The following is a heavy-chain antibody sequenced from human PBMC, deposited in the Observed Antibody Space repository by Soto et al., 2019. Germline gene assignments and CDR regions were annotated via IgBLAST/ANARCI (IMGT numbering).Heavy chain of an antibody. CDR3: AKEPSYNWNYIHY. D-gene: IGHD1-7*01. CDR2: IYSGGST. Sequence: GGSLRLSCAASGLTVSSNYMSWVRQAPGKGLEWVSVIYSGGSTYYADSVKGRFTISRDNSKNTLYLQMNSLRAEDTAVYYCAKEPSYNWNYIHYWGQGTLVTVSS. V-gene: IGHV3-53*01. CDR1: GLTVSSNY. J-gene: IGHJ4*02.